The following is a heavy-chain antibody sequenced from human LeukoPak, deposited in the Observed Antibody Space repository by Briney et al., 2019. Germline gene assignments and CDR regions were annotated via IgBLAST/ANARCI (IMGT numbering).Heavy chain of an antibody. V-gene: IGHV3-7*03. CDR2: VNRDGSET. CDR1: GFTVNSNY. Sequence: GGSLRLSCAASGFTVNSNYMSWVRQVPGRGPEWVANVNRDGSETYYLDSVKGRFTISKDNAKNSLYLQMNSLRAEDTALYHCARNNGMDVWGQGTTVIVSS. CDR3: ARNNGMDV. J-gene: IGHJ6*02.